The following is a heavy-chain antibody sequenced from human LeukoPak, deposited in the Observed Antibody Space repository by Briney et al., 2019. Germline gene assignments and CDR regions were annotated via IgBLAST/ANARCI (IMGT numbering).Heavy chain of an antibody. CDR2: INPNSGGT. V-gene: IGHV1-2*02. Sequence: ASVKVSCKASGYTFTSYYMHWVRQAPGQGLEWMGWINPNSGGTNFAQKFQGRVTMTRDTSISTVYMELSSLRSDDTAVYYCVSLRMVTATNWFDPWGQGTLVTVSS. CDR3: VSLRMVTATNWFDP. J-gene: IGHJ5*02. CDR1: GYTFTSYY. D-gene: IGHD5-18*01.